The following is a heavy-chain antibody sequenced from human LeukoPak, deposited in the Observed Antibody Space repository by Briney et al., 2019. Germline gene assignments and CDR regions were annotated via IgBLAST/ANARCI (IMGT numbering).Heavy chain of an antibody. D-gene: IGHD5-12*01. V-gene: IGHV4-39*01. Sequence: SETLSLTCTVSGGSISSSSYYWSWIPQPPGKGLEWIGSIYYSGSTYYNPSLKSRVTIAVDTSKNQFSLKLSSVTAADTAVYYCATYVRDIVATIGPIGTYYGMDVWGQGTTVTVSS. CDR1: GGSISSSSYY. CDR3: ATYVRDIVATIGPIGTYYGMDV. J-gene: IGHJ6*02. CDR2: IYYSGST.